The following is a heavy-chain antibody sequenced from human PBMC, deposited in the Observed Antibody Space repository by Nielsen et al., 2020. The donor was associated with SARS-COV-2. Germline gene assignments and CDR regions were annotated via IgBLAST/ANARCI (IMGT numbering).Heavy chain of an antibody. CDR2: ISSSSSYI. CDR1: GFTFSSYS. Sequence: GESLKISCAASGFTFSSYSMNWVRQAPGKGLEWVSSISSSSSYIYYADPVKGRFTISRDNAKNSLYLQMNSLRAEDTAVYYCANLYGSGSYLKYFQHWGQGTLVTVSS. D-gene: IGHD3-10*01. V-gene: IGHV3-21*01. J-gene: IGHJ1*01. CDR3: ANLYGSGSYLKYFQH.